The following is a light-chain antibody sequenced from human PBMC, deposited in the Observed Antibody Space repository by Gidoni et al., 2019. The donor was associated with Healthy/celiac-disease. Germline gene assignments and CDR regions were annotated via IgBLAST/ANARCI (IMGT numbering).Light chain of an antibody. CDR2: EVS. CDR1: SSDVGCYNL. CDR3: CSYAGSSTFVV. Sequence: QSALTQPASVSGSPGPAITISCTGTSSDVGCYNLVSWYQQHPGKAPKLMIYEVSKRPSGVSNRFSGSKSGNTASLTISGLQAEDEADYYCCSYAGSSTFVVFGGGTKLTVL. J-gene: IGLJ2*01. V-gene: IGLV2-23*02.